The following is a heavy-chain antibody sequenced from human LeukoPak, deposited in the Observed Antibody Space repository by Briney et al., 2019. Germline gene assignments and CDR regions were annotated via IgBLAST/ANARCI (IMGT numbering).Heavy chain of an antibody. CDR1: GGSISSSSYY. Sequence: SETLSLTCTVPGGSISSSSYYWGWIRQPPGKGLEWIGSIYYSGSTYYNPSLKSRVTISVDTSKNQFSLKLSSVTAADTAVYYCARHKLEETANYYYYMDVWGKGTTVTVSS. J-gene: IGHJ6*03. V-gene: IGHV4-39*01. CDR2: IYYSGST. CDR3: ARHKLEETANYYYYMDV. D-gene: IGHD1-1*01.